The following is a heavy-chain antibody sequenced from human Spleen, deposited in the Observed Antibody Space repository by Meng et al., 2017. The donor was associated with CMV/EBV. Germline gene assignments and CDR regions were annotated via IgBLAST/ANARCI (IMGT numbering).Heavy chain of an antibody. CDR2: ISNDGRNQ. Sequence: ASGFTCSNYAMHWVRQAPGKGLEWVALISNDGRNQQYADSAKGRFTISRDNSKNTLYLQMKSLRPEDTAVYYCARDSSGYYYAFDYWGQGTLVTVSS. D-gene: IGHD3-22*01. CDR3: ARDSSGYYYAFDY. CDR1: GFTCSNYA. V-gene: IGHV3-30*04. J-gene: IGHJ4*02.